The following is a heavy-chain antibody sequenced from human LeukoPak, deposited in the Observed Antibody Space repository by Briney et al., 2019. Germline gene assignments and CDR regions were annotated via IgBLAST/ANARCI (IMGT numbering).Heavy chain of an antibody. CDR2: IYPGDSDT. D-gene: IGHD2-2*02. CDR1: GYRFTNYW. V-gene: IGHV5-51*01. Sequence: GESLQISCKGSGYRFTNYWIGGVRPVPGKGLEWMGIIYPGDSDTGYSPSFQDQVTISADKSISTAYLQWSSLKASDSAMYYCARPPDRGYTSKFASWGQGTLVTVSS. J-gene: IGHJ4*02. CDR3: ARPPDRGYTSKFAS.